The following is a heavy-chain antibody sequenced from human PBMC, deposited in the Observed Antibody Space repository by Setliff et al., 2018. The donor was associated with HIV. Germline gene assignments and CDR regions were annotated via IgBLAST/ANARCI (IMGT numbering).Heavy chain of an antibody. CDR1: GGSFSGYY. Sequence: SETLSLTCAVYGGSFSGYYWSWIRQPPGKGLEWIGEINHSGSTNYNMSLWSRVTISLDASRNQFSLELISVTAADTAVYYCTRGRSMPTLTTWGQGALVTVSS. D-gene: IGHD3-22*01. V-gene: IGHV4-34*01. J-gene: IGHJ4*02. CDR2: INHSGST. CDR3: TRGRSMPTLTT.